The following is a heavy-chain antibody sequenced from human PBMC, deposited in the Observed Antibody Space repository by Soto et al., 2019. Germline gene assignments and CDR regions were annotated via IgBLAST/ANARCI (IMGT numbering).Heavy chain of an antibody. V-gene: IGHV4-61*01. CDR3: ARINGYSSSWYYFDY. Sequence: PSETLSLTCSVSGGSGSSRRSYWSWIRQPPGKGLQWIGYIYYSGSTTYNPSLKSRVTISVDTSKHQFYLKLSSVTAADMAVYYCARINGYSSSWYYFDYWGQVTLVIVAS. CDR1: GGSGSSRRSY. J-gene: IGHJ4*02. CDR2: IYYSGST. D-gene: IGHD6-13*01.